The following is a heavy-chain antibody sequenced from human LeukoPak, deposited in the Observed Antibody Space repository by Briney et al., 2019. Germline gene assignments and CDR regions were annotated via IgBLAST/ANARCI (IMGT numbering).Heavy chain of an antibody. Sequence: GGSLRLSCEASGFTFSNYAMSWVRQAPGKGLEWVSLISGSGGSTNYADSVKGRFSISRDNSKNTVYLQMKSLRADDTALYYCARAPGYCSGGSCYDYWGQGTLVTVSS. CDR1: GFTFSNYA. CDR2: ISGSGGST. J-gene: IGHJ4*02. D-gene: IGHD2-15*01. CDR3: ARAPGYCSGGSCYDY. V-gene: IGHV3-23*01.